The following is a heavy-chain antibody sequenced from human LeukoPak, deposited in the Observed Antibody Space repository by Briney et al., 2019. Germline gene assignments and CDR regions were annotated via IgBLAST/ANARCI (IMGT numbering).Heavy chain of an antibody. CDR3: AKDPGYSSSWYYYYYGMDV. CDR2: ISGSGGST. Sequence: GGSLILSCAASGFTFSSYAMSWVRQAPGKGLEWVSAISGSGGSTYYADSVKGRFTISRDNPKNTLYLQMNSLRAEDTAVYYCAKDPGYSSSWYYYYYGMDVWGQGTTVTVSS. V-gene: IGHV3-23*01. CDR1: GFTFSSYA. J-gene: IGHJ6*02. D-gene: IGHD6-13*01.